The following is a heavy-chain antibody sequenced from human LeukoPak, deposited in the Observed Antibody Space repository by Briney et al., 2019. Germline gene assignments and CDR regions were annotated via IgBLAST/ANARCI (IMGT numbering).Heavy chain of an antibody. CDR3: ARESSGYFY. D-gene: IGHD3-22*01. J-gene: IGHJ4*02. Sequence: GGSLRLSCAASGFTFSSYGMNWVRQAPGKGLEWVSSISSSSSFRYYADSVKGRFTISRDNAKNSLYLQMNSLRAEDTAVYYCARESSGYFYWGQGTLVTVSS. V-gene: IGHV3-21*01. CDR2: ISSSSSFR. CDR1: GFTFSSYG.